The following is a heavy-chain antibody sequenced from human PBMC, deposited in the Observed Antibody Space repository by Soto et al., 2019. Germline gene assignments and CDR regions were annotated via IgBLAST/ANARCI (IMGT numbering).Heavy chain of an antibody. CDR1: DGSITSSSHF. CDR3: PGQNFTIFSGSYGRSDWFDS. CDR2: IYFTGNT. J-gene: IGHJ5*01. D-gene: IGHD3-9*01. V-gene: IGHV4-39*01. Sequence: PSRTLSLTCSASDGSITSSSHFWAGVRQPPGKGLEWIGTIYFTGNTSYTPSLKSRLPMSIDTSKNDFSLKLNSVTAAHTAVYYCPGQNFTIFSGSYGRSDWFDSWGRGPLASVSS.